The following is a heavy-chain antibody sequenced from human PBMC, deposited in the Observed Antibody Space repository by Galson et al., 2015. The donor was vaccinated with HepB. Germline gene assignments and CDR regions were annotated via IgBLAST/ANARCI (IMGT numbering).Heavy chain of an antibody. CDR2: IIPIFGTA. CDR1: GGTFSIYA. J-gene: IGHJ6*03. V-gene: IGHV1-69*13. CDR3: ARDTTMVQGVPAYYMDV. D-gene: IGHD3-10*01. Sequence: SVKVSCKASGGTFSIYAISWARQAPGQGPEWMGGIIPIFGTANYARKFQGRVTITADESTSTAYIELSSLRSEDTAVYYCARDTTMVQGVPAYYMDVWGKGTTVTVSS.